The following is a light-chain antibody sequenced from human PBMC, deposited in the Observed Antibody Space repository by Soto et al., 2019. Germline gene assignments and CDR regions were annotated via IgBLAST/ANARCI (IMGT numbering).Light chain of an antibody. CDR1: QSISTSK. J-gene: IGKJ1*01. V-gene: IGKV3-20*01. CDR2: DAS. CDR3: QQYVNFVWT. Sequence: EIVLTQSPATLSLSPGERATLSCRASQSISTSKLAWYQQRPGQAPMLLMYDASRRATGIPDRFSGSGSGTDFTLTISRLEPEDVAVYYCQQYVNFVWTFGQGTKV.